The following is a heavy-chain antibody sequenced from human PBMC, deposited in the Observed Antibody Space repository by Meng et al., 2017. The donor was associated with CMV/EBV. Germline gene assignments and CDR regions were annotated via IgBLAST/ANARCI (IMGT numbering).Heavy chain of an antibody. V-gene: IGHV4-39*07. CDR3: ARDSSRWVTKYYFDY. CDR1: GGSISSSSYY. CDR2: IYYSGST. D-gene: IGHD4-17*01. J-gene: IGHJ4*02. Sequence: LPLQESGPGLVKPSEPLSLTCTVSGGSISSSSYYWGWIRQPPGKGLEWIGSIYYSGSTYYNPSLKSRVTISVDTSKNQFSLKLSSVTAADTAVYYCARDSSRWVTKYYFDYWGQGTLVTVSS.